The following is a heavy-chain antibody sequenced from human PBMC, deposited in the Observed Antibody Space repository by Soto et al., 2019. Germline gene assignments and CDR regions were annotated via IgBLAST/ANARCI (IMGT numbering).Heavy chain of an antibody. Sequence: QVQLVQSGAEVKKPGSSVKVSCKASGGTFSSYAISWVRQAPGQGLEWMGGIIPIFGTANYAQKFQGRVTITADKSTSTAYMELSSLRSEDTGVYYCARNQLLYFHYCYGMDVWGQGTTVTVSS. CDR2: IIPIFGTA. CDR1: GGTFSSYA. D-gene: IGHD2-2*02. J-gene: IGHJ6*02. CDR3: ARNQLLYFHYCYGMDV. V-gene: IGHV1-69*06.